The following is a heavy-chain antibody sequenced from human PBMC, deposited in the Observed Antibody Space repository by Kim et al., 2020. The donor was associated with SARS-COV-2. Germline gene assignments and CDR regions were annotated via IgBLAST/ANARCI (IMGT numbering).Heavy chain of an antibody. CDR1: GYTFTGYY. J-gene: IGHJ5*02. Sequence: ASVKVSCKASGYTFTGYYMHWVRQAPGQGLEWMGWINPNSGGTNYAQKFQGRVTMTRDTSISTAYMELSRLRSDDTAVYYCARSVPAAKGAGWFDPWGQGTLVTVSS. CDR3: ARSVPAAKGAGWFDP. D-gene: IGHD2-2*01. V-gene: IGHV1-2*02. CDR2: INPNSGGT.